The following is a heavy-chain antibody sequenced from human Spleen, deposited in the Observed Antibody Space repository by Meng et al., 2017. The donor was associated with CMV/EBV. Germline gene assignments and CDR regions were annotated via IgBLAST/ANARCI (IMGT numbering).Heavy chain of an antibody. CDR1: GGTFSSYT. CDR2: IIPILGIA. CDR3: AREGDIVVVVAAIRGGNNWFDP. Sequence: SVKVSCKASGGTFSSYTISWVRQAPGQGLEWMGRIIPILGIANYAQKFQGRVTITADKSTSTAYMELSSLRSEDTAVYYCAREGDIVVVVAAIRGGNNWFDPWGQGTLVTSPQ. V-gene: IGHV1-69*04. D-gene: IGHD2-15*01. J-gene: IGHJ5*02.